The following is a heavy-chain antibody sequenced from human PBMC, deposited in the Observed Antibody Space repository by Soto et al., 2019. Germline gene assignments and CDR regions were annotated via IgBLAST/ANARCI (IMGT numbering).Heavy chain of an antibody. D-gene: IGHD1-7*01. CDR2: ISTYNGNT. V-gene: IGHV1-18*01. CDR1: GYTFTSYG. J-gene: IGHJ4*01. CDR3: AGDDLYGENYHFDY. Sequence: GASVKVSCKASGYTFTSYGISWVRQAPGQGLEWMGWISTYNGNTNYAQKLQGRVTMTTDTSTSTAYMELRSLRSDDTAVYYCAGDDLYGENYHFDYWGHGTLATVSS.